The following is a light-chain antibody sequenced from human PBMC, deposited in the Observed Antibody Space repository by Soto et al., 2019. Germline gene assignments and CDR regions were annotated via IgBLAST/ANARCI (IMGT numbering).Light chain of an antibody. J-gene: IGKJ5*01. CDR1: QTISTY. Sequence: DIQMTQSPSSLSASVGDSVTITCRASQTISTYLNWYQHKTGKAPKLLIYAASSLQSGVPSRFSGSGSGTEFTLTINNLQPEDFAVYYCHQSYSPSITFGQGTRLEYK. V-gene: IGKV1-39*01. CDR3: HQSYSPSIT. CDR2: AAS.